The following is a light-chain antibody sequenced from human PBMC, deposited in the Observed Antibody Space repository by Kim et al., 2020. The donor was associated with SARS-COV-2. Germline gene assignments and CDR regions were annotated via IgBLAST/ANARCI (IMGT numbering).Light chain of an antibody. CDR1: SSDVGGYNY. J-gene: IGLJ1*01. CDR2: DVS. Sequence: GQSITISCTGTSSDVGGYNYVSWYQQHPGKAPQLMIYDVSNRPSGVSNRFCGSKSGNTASLTISGLQAEDEADYYCSSYTSISTLVFGSGTKVTVL. V-gene: IGLV2-14*03. CDR3: SSYTSISTLV.